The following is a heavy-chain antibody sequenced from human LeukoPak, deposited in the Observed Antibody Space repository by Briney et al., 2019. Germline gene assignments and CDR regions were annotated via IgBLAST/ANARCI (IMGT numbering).Heavy chain of an antibody. V-gene: IGHV3-7*01. CDR1: GFTFSSYW. CDR2: IKQDGSEK. J-gene: IGHJ4*02. Sequence: GGSLRLSCAASGFTFSSYWMSWVRQAPGKGLEWVANIKQDGSEKYYVDSVKGRFTISRDNARNSLYLQMNSLRAEDTAVYYCARESVAGFLPIVVVPAASLDYWGQGTLVTVSS. CDR3: ARESVAGFLPIVVVPAASLDY. D-gene: IGHD2-2*01.